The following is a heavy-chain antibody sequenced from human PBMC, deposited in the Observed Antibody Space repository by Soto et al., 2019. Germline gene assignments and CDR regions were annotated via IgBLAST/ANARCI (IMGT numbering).Heavy chain of an antibody. Sequence: GGSLRLSCAASGFTFNSYAMHWFRQAPGQGLEWIAYVSLDSDSIQYADSVKGRFTISRDDAENSLYLQMDSLRDEDTATYYCARLYYDYVWGQGXTVTVYS. CDR2: VSLDSDSI. V-gene: IGHV3-48*02. CDR1: GFTFNSYA. D-gene: IGHD3-3*01. J-gene: IGHJ6*02. CDR3: ARLYYDYV.